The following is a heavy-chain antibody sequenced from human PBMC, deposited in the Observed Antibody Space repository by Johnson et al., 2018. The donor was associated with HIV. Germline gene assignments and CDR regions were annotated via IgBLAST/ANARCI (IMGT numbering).Heavy chain of an antibody. J-gene: IGHJ3*02. CDR1: GFIFDDYG. Sequence: MQLVESGGGVVRPGGSLRLSCAASGFIFDDYGMSWVRQAPGKGLEWVSGINWNGGSTGYADSVKGRLTISRDNSKNTLYLQMNSLRGEDTAVYYCAKEHWVGSTGDAFEIWGQGTMVTVSS. CDR3: AKEHWVGSTGDAFEI. V-gene: IGHV3-20*04. CDR2: INWNGGST. D-gene: IGHD1-26*01.